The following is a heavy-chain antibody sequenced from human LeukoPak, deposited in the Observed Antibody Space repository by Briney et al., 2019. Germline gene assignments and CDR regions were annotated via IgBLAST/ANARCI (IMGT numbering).Heavy chain of an antibody. J-gene: IGHJ5*02. V-gene: IGHV4-34*01. CDR3: ARRRARRIAVAGGHVSWFDP. CDR2: INHSGST. Sequence: PSETLSLTCAVYGGSFSGYYWSWIRQPPGKGLEWIGEINHSGSTNYNPSLKSRVTISVDTSKNQFSLKLSSVTAADTAVYYCARRRARRIAVAGGHVSWFDPWGQGTLVTVSS. CDR1: GGSFSGYY. D-gene: IGHD6-19*01.